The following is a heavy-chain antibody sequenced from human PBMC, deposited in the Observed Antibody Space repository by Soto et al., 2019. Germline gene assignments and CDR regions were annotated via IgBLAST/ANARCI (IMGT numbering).Heavy chain of an antibody. D-gene: IGHD2-15*01. CDR3: ARGVDYCSGGSCTIYGMDV. J-gene: IGHJ6*02. V-gene: IGHV3-33*08. CDR2: ICYNGSNK. Sequence: GGSLRLSYAASGFTFSAYSMNWVRQAPGRGLDWVANICYNGSNKYFAGSVKGRFTISRDNSKNTVYLQMNSLRVEDTAVYYCARGVDYCSGGSCTIYGMDVWGQGTTVTVSS. CDR1: GFTFSAYS.